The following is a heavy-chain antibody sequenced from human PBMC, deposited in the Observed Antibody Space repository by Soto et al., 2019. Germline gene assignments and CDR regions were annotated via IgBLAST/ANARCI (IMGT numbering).Heavy chain of an antibody. Sequence: PSETLSLTCTVSGGSITSSSYYWGWIRQPPGNGMEWIGSIYYSGTTYYNPSLKSRVTISVDTSKNHFSLKLSYVTSADTSVYYCARHSYYDGSSGYLWYFDYLGQGTLVTVSS. J-gene: IGHJ4*02. CDR2: IYYSGTT. D-gene: IGHD3-22*01. CDR3: ARHSYYDGSSGYLWYFDY. V-gene: IGHV4-39*01. CDR1: GGSITSSSYY.